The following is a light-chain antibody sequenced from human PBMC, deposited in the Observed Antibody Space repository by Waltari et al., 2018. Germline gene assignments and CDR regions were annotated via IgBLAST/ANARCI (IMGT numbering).Light chain of an antibody. V-gene: IGKV3-11*01. Sequence: EIVLTQSPATLSLSPGEGATLSCRASQRLTSSLAWYQQKPGQAPRLLIYDTSNRATGLPARFSGSGSGTDFTLIISSLEPEDFGVYYCQQRSTFGQGTKLEIK. CDR3: QQRST. CDR2: DTS. CDR1: QRLTSS. J-gene: IGKJ2*01.